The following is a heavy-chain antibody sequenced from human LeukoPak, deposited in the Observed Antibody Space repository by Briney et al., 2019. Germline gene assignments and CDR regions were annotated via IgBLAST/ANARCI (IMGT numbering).Heavy chain of an antibody. CDR1: GGSFSGYY. J-gene: IGHJ6*02. CDR2: INHSGST. D-gene: IGHD7-27*01. Sequence: PSETLSLTCAVYGGSFSGYYWSWIRQPPGKGLEWIGEINHSGSTNYNPSLKSRVTISVDTSKNQFSLKLSSVTAADTAVYYCARDDWGSREDYYGMDVWGQGTTVTVSS. CDR3: ARDDWGSREDYYGMDV. V-gene: IGHV4-34*01.